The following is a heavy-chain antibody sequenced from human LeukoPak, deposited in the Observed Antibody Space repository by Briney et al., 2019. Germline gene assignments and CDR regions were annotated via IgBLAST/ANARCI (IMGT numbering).Heavy chain of an antibody. D-gene: IGHD5-18*01. Sequence: GGSLRLSCAASGFTFSSYGMHWVRQAPGKGLEWVAFIRYDGSNKYYADSVKGRFTISRDNSKNTLYLQMNSLRAEDTAVYYCAKGLTAMVRYYFDYWGQGTLVTVSS. J-gene: IGHJ4*02. CDR3: AKGLTAMVRYYFDY. V-gene: IGHV3-30*02. CDR1: GFTFSSYG. CDR2: IRYDGSNK.